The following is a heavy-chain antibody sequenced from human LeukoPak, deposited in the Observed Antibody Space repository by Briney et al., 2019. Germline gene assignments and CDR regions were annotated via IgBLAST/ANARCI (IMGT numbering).Heavy chain of an antibody. Sequence: ASVKVSCKASGYTFTSYGISWVRQAPGQGLEWMGWISAYKGNTNYAQKFQGRVTMTIDTSTSTAYMELRSLRSDDTAVYFCGGDIIGVEDTPASNYFYYYGMDVWGQGTLVTVS. D-gene: IGHD1-14*01. CDR3: GGDIIGVEDTPASNYFYYYGMDV. CDR1: GYTFTSYG. V-gene: IGHV1-18*01. J-gene: IGHJ6*02. CDR2: ISAYKGNT.